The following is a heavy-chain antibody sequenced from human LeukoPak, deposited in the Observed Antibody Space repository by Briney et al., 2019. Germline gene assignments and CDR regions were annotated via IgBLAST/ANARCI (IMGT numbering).Heavy chain of an antibody. D-gene: IGHD3-22*01. V-gene: IGHV4-4*07. CDR1: GGSISSYY. CDR2: IYTSGST. Sequence: SETLSLTCTVSGGSISSYYWGWIRQPAGKGLEWIGRIYTSGSTNYNPSLKSRVTMSVDTSKNQFSLKLRSVTAADTAVYYCASPGDYYDSSGFRCWGQGTLVTVSS. J-gene: IGHJ4*02. CDR3: ASPGDYYDSSGFRC.